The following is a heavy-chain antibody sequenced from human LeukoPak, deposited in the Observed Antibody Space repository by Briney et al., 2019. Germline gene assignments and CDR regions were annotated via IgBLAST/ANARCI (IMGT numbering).Heavy chain of an antibody. Sequence: QAGGSLRLSCAASGFTISSNCMNWVRQAPGKGLEWVSVIYSGGTTYYADAVKGRFTISRDNSKNTLYLQMNSLRAEDTAVYYCARAINYNFDYWGQGTLVTVSS. J-gene: IGHJ4*02. CDR1: GFTISSNC. D-gene: IGHD4-11*01. V-gene: IGHV3-53*01. CDR3: ARAINYNFDY. CDR2: IYSGGTT.